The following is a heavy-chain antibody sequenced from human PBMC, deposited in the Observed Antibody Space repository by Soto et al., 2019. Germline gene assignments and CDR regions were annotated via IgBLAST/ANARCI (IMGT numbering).Heavy chain of an antibody. D-gene: IGHD3-22*01. CDR1: GYTFTRNG. CDR3: VIDRDSNNWPFTDG. V-gene: IGHV1-18*01. CDR2: ISPKSGSI. J-gene: IGHJ6*02. Sequence: SVKVSCKTSGYTFTRNGISWVRQAPGQGLEWMGWISPKSGSIKYAEKFQGRVIMTTDTSTSTAYMELRSLRSDDTAVYYCVIDRDSNNWPFTDGCGQGTTVTVSS.